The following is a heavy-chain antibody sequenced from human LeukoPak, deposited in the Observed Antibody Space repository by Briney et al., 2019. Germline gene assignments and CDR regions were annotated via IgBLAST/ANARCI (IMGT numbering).Heavy chain of an antibody. CDR2: MNPKSGNT. Sequence: ASVKVSCKASGYTFTKNDINWVRQATGQGPEWMGWMNPKSGNTGYAQTFQGRVTMTRNTSITTAYMELSRLRSDDTAVYYCATSAYFGASPPTVGMDVWGQGTTVTVSS. V-gene: IGHV1-8*01. D-gene: IGHD3-10*01. CDR3: ATSAYFGASPPTVGMDV. CDR1: GYTFTKND. J-gene: IGHJ6*02.